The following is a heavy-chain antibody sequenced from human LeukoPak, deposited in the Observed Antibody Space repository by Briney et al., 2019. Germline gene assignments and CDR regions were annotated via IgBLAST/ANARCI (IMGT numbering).Heavy chain of an antibody. J-gene: IGHJ4*02. CDR2: IYHSGST. D-gene: IGHD1-1*01. CDR1: GGSISSGGYS. CDR3: ARVRSQTTHIDY. Sequence: SETLSLTCAVSGGSISSGGYSWGWIRQPPGKGLEWIGYIYHSGSTYYNPSLKSRVTISVDRSKNQFSLKLSSVTAADTAVYYCARVRSQTTHIDYWGQGTLVTVSS. V-gene: IGHV4-30-2*01.